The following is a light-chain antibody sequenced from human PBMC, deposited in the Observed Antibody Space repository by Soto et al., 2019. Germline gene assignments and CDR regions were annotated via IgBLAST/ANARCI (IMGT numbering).Light chain of an antibody. J-gene: IGKJ2*02. CDR1: QSVSRF. CDR3: QQYDNWPPCT. V-gene: IGKV3-15*01. CDR2: DTS. Sequence: EIVMTQSPATLSVSPGERVTLSCRASQSVSRFLAWYQQRPGQAPRLLIYDTSTRATGVPARFSGSGSGTEFSLTISSLQSEDFAVYYGQQYDNWPPCTFGQGTKLEVK.